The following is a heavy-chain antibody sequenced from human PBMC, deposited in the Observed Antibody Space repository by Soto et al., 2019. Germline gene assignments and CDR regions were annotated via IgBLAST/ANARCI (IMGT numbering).Heavy chain of an antibody. V-gene: IGHV3-43*01. CDR2: ISWDGGST. CDR1: GFTFDDYT. J-gene: IGHJ6*02. CDR3: AKDISGVRDYYYHGMDV. Sequence: GGSLRLSCAASGFTFDDYTMHWVRQAPGKGLEWVSLISWDGGSTYYADSVKGRFTISRDNSKNSLYLQMNSLRTEDTALYYCAKDISGVRDYYYHGMDVWGQGTTVTVSS. D-gene: IGHD6-25*01.